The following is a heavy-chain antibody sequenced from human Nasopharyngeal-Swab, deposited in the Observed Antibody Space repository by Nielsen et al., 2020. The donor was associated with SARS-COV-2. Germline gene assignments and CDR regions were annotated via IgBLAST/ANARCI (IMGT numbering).Heavy chain of an antibody. CDR3: TTVFQSPLLGGRDY. CDR2: IKSKTDGGTT. CDR1: GFTFSNAW. V-gene: IGHV3-15*01. J-gene: IGHJ4*02. D-gene: IGHD3-16*01. Sequence: GESLKISCAASGFTFSNAWMSWVRQAPGKGLEWVGRIKSKTDGGTTDYAAPVKGRFPISREDSKNTLYLQMNSLKTEDTAVYYCTTVFQSPLLGGRDYWGQGTLVTVSS.